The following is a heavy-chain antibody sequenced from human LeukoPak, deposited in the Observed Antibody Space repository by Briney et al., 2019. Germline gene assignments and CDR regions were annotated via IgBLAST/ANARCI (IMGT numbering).Heavy chain of an antibody. Sequence: GGSLRLSCAASGFTFSSYPMSWVRQAPGKGLEWVSALTGSGGNTYYADSVKGRFIISRDNSKNMLYLQMDSLRVEDTAVYYCARHDYGAYWGQGALATVSS. D-gene: IGHD4-17*01. V-gene: IGHV3-23*01. J-gene: IGHJ4*02. CDR3: ARHDYGAY. CDR2: LTGSGGNT. CDR1: GFTFSSYP.